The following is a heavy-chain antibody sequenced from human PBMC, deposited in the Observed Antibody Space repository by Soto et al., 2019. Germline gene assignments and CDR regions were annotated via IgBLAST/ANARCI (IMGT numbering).Heavy chain of an antibody. CDR1: GCCISSYY. Sequence: PSETLSLTCIVSGCCISSYYWSWIRQPPGKGLEWIGYIYYSGSTNYNPSLKIRVTISVDTSKNQFSLKLSSLTAADTAVYYCARGPTSGWYYFDYWGQGTLVTVSS. J-gene: IGHJ4*02. V-gene: IGHV4-59*01. CDR3: ARGPTSGWYYFDY. D-gene: IGHD6-19*01. CDR2: IYYSGST.